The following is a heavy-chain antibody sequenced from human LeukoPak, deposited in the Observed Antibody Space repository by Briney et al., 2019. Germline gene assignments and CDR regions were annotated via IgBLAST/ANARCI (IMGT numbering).Heavy chain of an antibody. CDR2: INPNSGGT. J-gene: IGHJ5*02. Sequence: EASVKVSCKASGYTFTGYYMHWVRQAPGQGLEWMGWINPNSGGTNYAQKFQGRVTMTRDTSISTAYMELSRLRSDDTAVHYCARLAKNYGSGSGWFDPWGQGTLVTVSS. CDR1: GYTFTGYY. V-gene: IGHV1-2*02. CDR3: ARLAKNYGSGSGWFDP. D-gene: IGHD3-10*01.